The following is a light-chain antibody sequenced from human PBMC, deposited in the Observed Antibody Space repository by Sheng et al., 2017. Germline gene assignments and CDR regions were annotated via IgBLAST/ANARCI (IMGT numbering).Light chain of an antibody. V-gene: IGKV3-15*01. CDR1: QSVSSY. J-gene: IGKJ2*01. CDR2: GTS. Sequence: EIVLTQSPATLSLSPGERATLSCRASQSVSSYLAWYQQKPGQAPRLLISGTSTRATGIPARFSGSGSGTEFTLTISRLQSEDFAVYYCQQYNNWPPGTFGQGTKLEIK. CDR3: QQYNNWPPGT.